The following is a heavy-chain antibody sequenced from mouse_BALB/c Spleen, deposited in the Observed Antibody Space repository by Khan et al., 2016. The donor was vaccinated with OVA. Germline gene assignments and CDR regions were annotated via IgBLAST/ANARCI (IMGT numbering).Heavy chain of an antibody. D-gene: IGHD2-3*01. J-gene: IGHJ4*01. CDR2: ISSSGST. Sequence: EVQLQESGPGLVKPSQSLSLTCTVTGYSITSDYAWNWIRQFPGNKLEWMGYISSSGSTNYNPALKSRISITRDTSKNQFFLLLNSVTTEYTATYYCARDGSRYNYAMDYWGQGTSVTVSS. CDR1: GYSITSDYA. V-gene: IGHV3-2*02. CDR3: ARDGSRYNYAMDY.